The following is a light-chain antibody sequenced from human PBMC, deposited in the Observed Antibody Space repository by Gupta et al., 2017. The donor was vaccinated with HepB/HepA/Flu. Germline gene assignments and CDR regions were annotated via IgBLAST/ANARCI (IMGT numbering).Light chain of an antibody. CDR1: QDISNY. J-gene: IGKJ3*01. V-gene: IGKV1-33*01. CDR3: QQYDKLPGGFT. CDR2: DAS. Sequence: DIQMTQSPSSLSASVGDRVTITCQASQDISNYLNWYQQKPGKAPKLLIYDASNLETGVPSRFSGSGSGTDFTFTISSLQPEDIATYYCQQYDKLPGGFTFGPGTKVDIK.